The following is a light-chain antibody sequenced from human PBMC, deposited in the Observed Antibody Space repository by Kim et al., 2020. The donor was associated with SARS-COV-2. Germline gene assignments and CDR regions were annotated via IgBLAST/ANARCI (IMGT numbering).Light chain of an antibody. V-gene: IGLV3-1*01. J-gene: IGLJ2*01. Sequence: SYELTQPPTVSVSPGQTASITFSGDKLGNKYASWYQLKPGQSPLLVIYQDTKRPSGIPERFSGSNSGNTATLTISGTQAMDEADYFCQAWDSSTHVVFGG. CDR2: QDT. CDR1: KLGNKY. CDR3: QAWDSSTHVV.